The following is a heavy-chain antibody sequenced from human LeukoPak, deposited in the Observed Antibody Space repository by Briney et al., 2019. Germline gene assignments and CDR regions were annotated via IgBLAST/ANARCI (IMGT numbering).Heavy chain of an antibody. Sequence: GASVTVSCTASGYTFTSYYMHWVRQASGQGLEWMGIINPSGGSTSYAQKFQGRVTMTRDTSTSTVYMELSSLRSEDTAVYYCRTDYYDSSGYGMDVWGQGTTVTVSS. J-gene: IGHJ6*02. CDR2: INPSGGST. V-gene: IGHV1-46*01. CDR3: RTDYYDSSGYGMDV. D-gene: IGHD3-22*01. CDR1: GYTFTSYY.